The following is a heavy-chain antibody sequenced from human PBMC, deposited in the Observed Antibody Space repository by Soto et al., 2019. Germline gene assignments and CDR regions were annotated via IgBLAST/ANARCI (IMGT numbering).Heavy chain of an antibody. CDR2: IYYSGST. CDR1: GGSISSSSYY. J-gene: IGHJ6*02. D-gene: IGHD6-13*01. V-gene: IGHV4-39*01. Sequence: QLQLQESGPGLVKPSETLSLTCTVSGGSISSSSYYWGWIRQPPGKGLEWIGWIYYSGSTYYNPSLKSRVTISVDTSKNQFSRKLSSVTAADTAVYYCARWTAAAAPLPYYGMDVWGQGTTVTVSS. CDR3: ARWTAAAAPLPYYGMDV.